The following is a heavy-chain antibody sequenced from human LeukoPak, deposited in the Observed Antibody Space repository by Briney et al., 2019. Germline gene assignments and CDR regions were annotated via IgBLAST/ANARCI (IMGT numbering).Heavy chain of an antibody. V-gene: IGHV3-33*01. J-gene: IGHJ6*02. Sequence: GGSLRLSRAASGFTFSSYGMHWVRQAPGKGLEWVAVIWYDGSNKYYADSVKGRFTISRDNSKNTLYLQMNSLRAEDTAVYYCARWFGEFYGMDVWGQGTTVTVSS. CDR3: ARWFGEFYGMDV. D-gene: IGHD3-10*01. CDR1: GFTFSSYG. CDR2: IWYDGSNK.